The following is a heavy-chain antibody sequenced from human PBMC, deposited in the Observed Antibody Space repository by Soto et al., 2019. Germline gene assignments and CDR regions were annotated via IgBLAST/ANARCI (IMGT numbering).Heavy chain of an antibody. V-gene: IGHV1-18*04. D-gene: IGHD2-15*01. J-gene: IGHJ6*02. Sequence: ASVKVSCKASGYTFTSYGISWERQAPGQGLEWMGWISAYNGNTNYAQKLQGRVTMTTDTSTSTAYMELRSLRSDDTAVYYCARVDIGYYYYGMDVWGQGTTVTVSS. CDR2: ISAYNGNT. CDR1: GYTFTSYG. CDR3: ARVDIGYYYYGMDV.